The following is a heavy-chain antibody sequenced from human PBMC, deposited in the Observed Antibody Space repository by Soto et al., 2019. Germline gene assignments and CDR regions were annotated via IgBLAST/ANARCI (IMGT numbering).Heavy chain of an antibody. CDR3: AREGNLGRWLQPLDY. Sequence: SETLSLTCTVSGGSISGYYWTWIRQPPGKGLEWIGYVYYRGSTNYNPSLKSRVTMSVDTSKNQFSLKLISVTAADTAVYYCAREGNLGRWLQPLDYWGQGTLVTVSS. V-gene: IGHV4-59*01. CDR2: VYYRGST. CDR1: GGSISGYY. D-gene: IGHD5-12*01. J-gene: IGHJ4*02.